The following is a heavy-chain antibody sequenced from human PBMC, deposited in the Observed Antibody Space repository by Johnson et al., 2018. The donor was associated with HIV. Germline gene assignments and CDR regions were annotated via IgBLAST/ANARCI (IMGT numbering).Heavy chain of an antibody. J-gene: IGHJ3*02. Sequence: VQLVESGGGLVQPGGSLRLSCAASGFTFTSYWMNWVRQAPGKGLEWVANIKQDGSEKYYVASVKGRFTISRDSAKNSLYLQMNSLRAEDTAVYYCARPTIAARPDAFDIWGKGTMVTVSS. CDR1: GFTFTSYW. V-gene: IGHV3-7*05. CDR3: ARPTIAARPDAFDI. CDR2: IKQDGSEK. D-gene: IGHD6-6*01.